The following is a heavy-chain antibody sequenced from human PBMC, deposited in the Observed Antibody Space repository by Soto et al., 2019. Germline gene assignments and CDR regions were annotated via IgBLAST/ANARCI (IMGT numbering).Heavy chain of an antibody. CDR2: ISAYNGNT. Sequence: AASVKVSCKASGYTFTSYGISWVRQAPGQGLEWMGWISAYNGNTNYAQKLQGRVTMTTDTSTSTAYMELGSLRSDDTAVCYCARGSDLVISDAFDIWGQGTMVTVSS. J-gene: IGHJ3*02. V-gene: IGHV1-18*04. CDR3: ARGSDLVISDAFDI. D-gene: IGHD1-26*01. CDR1: GYTFTSYG.